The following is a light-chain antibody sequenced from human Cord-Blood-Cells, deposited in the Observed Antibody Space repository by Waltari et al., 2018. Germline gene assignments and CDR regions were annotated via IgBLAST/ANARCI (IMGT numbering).Light chain of an antibody. CDR2: AAS. Sequence: AIRITQSPSSLSASTGDRVTITCRASQGISSYLAWYQQKPGKAPKLLIYAASTLQSGVPSRFGGSGSGTDFTLTISCLQSEDFATYYCQQYYSYPRTFGQGTKLEIK. CDR1: QGISSY. CDR3: QQYYSYPRT. J-gene: IGKJ2*01. V-gene: IGKV1-8*01.